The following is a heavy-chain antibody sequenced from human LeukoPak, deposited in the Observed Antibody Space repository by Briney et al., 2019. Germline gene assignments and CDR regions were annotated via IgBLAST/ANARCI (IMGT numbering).Heavy chain of an antibody. Sequence: SETLSLTCTVSGGSISNYYWNWIRQPPGKGLEWIGYIYYTGSTNYNPSLKSRVTMSVDTSKNQFSLKLSSVTAADTAVYYCARIITGYYYYMDVWGKGTTVTVSS. CDR1: GGSISNYY. CDR3: ARIITGYYYYMDV. J-gene: IGHJ6*03. V-gene: IGHV4-59*01. D-gene: IGHD3-22*01. CDR2: IYYTGST.